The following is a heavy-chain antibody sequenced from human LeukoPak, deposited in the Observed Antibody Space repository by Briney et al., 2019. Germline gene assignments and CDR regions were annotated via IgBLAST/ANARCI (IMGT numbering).Heavy chain of an antibody. CDR3: ARGWDSSGQLPFFY. CDR2: IIPIFASA. Sequence: SVKVSCKASGGTFISYAISWLRQAPGQGLEWMGGIIPIFASANYAQRFQGSVTITADESTSTTYMELSSLRSEDTAVYYCARGWDSSGQLPFFYWGQGPLVTVSS. V-gene: IGHV1-69*13. J-gene: IGHJ4*02. CDR1: GGTFISYA. D-gene: IGHD3-22*01.